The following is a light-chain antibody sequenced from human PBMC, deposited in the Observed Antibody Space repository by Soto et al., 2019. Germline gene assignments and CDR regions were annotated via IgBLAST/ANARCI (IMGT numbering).Light chain of an antibody. CDR2: KAS. CDR3: QQYGSSPIT. CDR1: QTISSW. V-gene: IGKV1-5*03. J-gene: IGKJ5*01. Sequence: DIQMTQSPSTLSGSVGDRVTITCRASQTISSWLAWYQQKPGKAPKLLIYKASTLKSGVPSRFSGSGSGTDFTLTISRLEPEDFAVYYCQQYGSSPITFGQGTRLAI.